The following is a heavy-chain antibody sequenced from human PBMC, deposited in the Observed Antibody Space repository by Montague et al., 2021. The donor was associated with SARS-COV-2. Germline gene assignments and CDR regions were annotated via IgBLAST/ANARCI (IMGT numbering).Heavy chain of an antibody. D-gene: IGHD3-9*01. J-gene: IGHJ4*02. CDR3: ARSRENYNILTGYPYYFDY. CDR1: GGSISSYY. V-gene: IGHV4-59*01. CDR2: IYYSGST. Sequence: SETLSLTCTVSGGSISSYYWNWIRKPPGKGLEWIAYIYYSGSTNYNPSLKSRVTISVDTSKNQFSLKLSSVTAADTAVYYCARSRENYNILTGYPYYFDYWGQGTLVTVSS.